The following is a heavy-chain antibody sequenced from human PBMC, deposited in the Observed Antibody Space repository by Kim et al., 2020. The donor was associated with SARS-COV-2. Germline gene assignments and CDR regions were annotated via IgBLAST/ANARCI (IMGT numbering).Heavy chain of an antibody. CDR3: AKSEGSGAFDI. J-gene: IGHJ3*02. Sequence: DYADSVKGRFTIARDNSKNTLYLQMNSLRAEDTAVDYCAKSEGSGAFDIWGQGTMVTVSS. V-gene: IGHV3-23*01. D-gene: IGHD3-10*01.